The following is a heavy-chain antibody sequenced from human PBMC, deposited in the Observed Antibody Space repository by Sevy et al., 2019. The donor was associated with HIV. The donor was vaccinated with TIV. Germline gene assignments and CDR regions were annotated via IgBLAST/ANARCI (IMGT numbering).Heavy chain of an antibody. CDR1: GYAFTSYY. Sequence: ASVKVSCKASGYAFTSYYIHWVRQAAGQGLECMGIINPSGGGTNYAQKFQGRVTFTRDTSTSTVYMELSSLRAEDTAVYYCARVESCGGDCYYSDYWGQGTQVTVSS. V-gene: IGHV1-46*01. CDR3: ARVESCGGDCYYSDY. D-gene: IGHD2-21*02. J-gene: IGHJ4*02. CDR2: INPSGGGT.